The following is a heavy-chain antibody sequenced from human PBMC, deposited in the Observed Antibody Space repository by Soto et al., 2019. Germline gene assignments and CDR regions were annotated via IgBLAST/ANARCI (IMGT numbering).Heavy chain of an antibody. V-gene: IGHV1-69*06. CDR3: AGDEGIAAACSVGGMDV. D-gene: IGHD6-13*01. J-gene: IGHJ6*02. Sequence: QVQLVQSGAEVKKPGSSVKVSCKASGGSFSSYAISWVRQAPGQGLEWMGGIIPIFGTANYAQKFQGRVTITADKSTSTAYRELSSLKTADKAVYYCAGDEGIAAACSVGGMDVWGQGTTVTVSS. CDR2: IIPIFGTA. CDR1: GGSFSSYA.